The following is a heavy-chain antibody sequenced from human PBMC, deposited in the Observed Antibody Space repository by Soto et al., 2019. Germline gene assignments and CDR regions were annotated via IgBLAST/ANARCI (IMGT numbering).Heavy chain of an antibody. Sequence: DVQVVESGGGLTQPGGSLRLSCAASGFIVNGKKYLPWVRQAPGKGLEWLSAVYSADGTFYADSVKGRFTVSFDSVKNTVYFQMNSLRSEDTGVYYCATWRIREHAFDVWGPGKRVTVSA. V-gene: IGHV3-53*01. CDR3: ATWRIREHAFDV. CDR1: GFIVNGKKY. CDR2: VYSADGT. D-gene: IGHD1-1*01. J-gene: IGHJ3*01.